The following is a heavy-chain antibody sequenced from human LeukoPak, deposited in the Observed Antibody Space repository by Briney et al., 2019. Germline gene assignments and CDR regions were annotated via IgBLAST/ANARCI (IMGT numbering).Heavy chain of an antibody. CDR3: ARVYSTIFGVVRNWFDP. J-gene: IGHJ5*02. CDR1: GFTFSSYS. CDR2: ISSSSSYI. Sequence: NAGGSLRLSCAASGFTFSSYSMNWVRQAPGKGLEWVSSISSSSSYIYYADSLKGRFTISRDNAKNSLYLQMNSLRAEDTAVYYCARVYSTIFGVVRNWFDPWGQGTLVTVSS. V-gene: IGHV3-21*01. D-gene: IGHD3-3*01.